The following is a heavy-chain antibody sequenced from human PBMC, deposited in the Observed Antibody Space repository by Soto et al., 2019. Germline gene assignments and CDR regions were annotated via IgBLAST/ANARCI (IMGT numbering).Heavy chain of an antibody. V-gene: IGHV1-69*11. CDR3: ATSVGIAPTGEDGMDV. CDR2: INPILTTP. Sequence: QEQVVQSGPAMKEPGSSVKVSCRASGIMSSGYGFSWVRQAPGQGLEWVGRINPILTTPNYAQKFHGRVTIVADESTTTVYMELSSLKSEDTAVYYCATSVGIAPTGEDGMDVWGQGTSVTVSS. J-gene: IGHJ6*02. CDR1: GIMSSGYG. D-gene: IGHD2-8*02.